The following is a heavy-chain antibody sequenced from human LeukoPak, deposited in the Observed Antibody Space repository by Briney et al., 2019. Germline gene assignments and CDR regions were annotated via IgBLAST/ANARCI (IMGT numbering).Heavy chain of an antibody. V-gene: IGHV1-8*03. J-gene: IGHJ4*02. CDR1: GGTFSSYA. D-gene: IGHD3-16*01. Sequence: ASVKVSCKASGGTFSSYAISWVRQATGLGLEWMGWMNPNSGNTGYAQKFQGRVTITRNTSISTAYMELSSLRSEDTAVYYCARGLDGGVDYWGQGTLVTVSS. CDR3: ARGLDGGVDY. CDR2: MNPNSGNT.